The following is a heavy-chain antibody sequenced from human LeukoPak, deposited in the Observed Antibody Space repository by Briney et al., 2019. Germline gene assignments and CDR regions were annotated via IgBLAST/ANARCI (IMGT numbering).Heavy chain of an antibody. D-gene: IGHD6-19*01. CDR3: ARVGSSGWYSYYFDY. J-gene: IGHJ4*02. CDR2: IYHSGST. V-gene: IGHV4-38-2*02. Sequence: SETLSLTCTVSGYSISSGYYWGWIRQPPGKGLEWIGSIYHSGSTYYNPSLKSRVTISVDTSKNQFSLKLSSVTAADTAVYYCARVGSSGWYSYYFDYWGQGTLVTVSS. CDR1: GYSISSGYY.